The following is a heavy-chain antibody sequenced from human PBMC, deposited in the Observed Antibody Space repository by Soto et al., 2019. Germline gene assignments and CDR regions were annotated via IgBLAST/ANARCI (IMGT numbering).Heavy chain of an antibody. D-gene: IGHD6-19*01. CDR2: TYHSGNT. CDR1: GDSVTRSNW. Sequence: PSETLSLTCAVSGDSVTRSNWWSWVRQSPGKGLEWIGETYHSGNTKYNPSLKSRVTMSVDKSKNQFSLNLASVTAADTAVYYCATSGWSEDFYYYYGMDVWGPGTTVTVSS. V-gene: IGHV4-4*02. CDR3: ATSGWSEDFYYYYGMDV. J-gene: IGHJ6*02.